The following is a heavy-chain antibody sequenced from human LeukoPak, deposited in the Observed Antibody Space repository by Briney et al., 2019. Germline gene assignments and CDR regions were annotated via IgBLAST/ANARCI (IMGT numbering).Heavy chain of an antibody. CDR1: VFTFSSYS. V-gene: IGHV3-48*02. CDR3: VRDPDALDH. Sequence: GGSLRLSCAASVFTFSSYSMNWVRQAPGKGLEWVSYITRSSSTIHYRDSVKGRFTISRDNAKNSLYLQMNSLRDEDTAVYYCVRDPDALDHWGQGTLVTVSS. CDR2: ITRSSSTI. J-gene: IGHJ4*02.